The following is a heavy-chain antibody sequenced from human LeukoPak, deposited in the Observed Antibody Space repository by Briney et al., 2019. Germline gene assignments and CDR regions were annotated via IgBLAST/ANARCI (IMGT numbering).Heavy chain of an antibody. J-gene: IGHJ4*02. D-gene: IGHD3-22*01. Sequence: SETLSLTCAVCGGSFSGYYWSWIRQPPGKGLEWIGEINHSGSTNYNPSLKSRVTISVDTSKSQFSLKLNSMTAADTAVYYCARGAQTYYDKAPVDYWGQGTLVTVSS. CDR3: ARGAQTYYDKAPVDY. V-gene: IGHV4-34*01. CDR1: GGSFSGYY. CDR2: INHSGST.